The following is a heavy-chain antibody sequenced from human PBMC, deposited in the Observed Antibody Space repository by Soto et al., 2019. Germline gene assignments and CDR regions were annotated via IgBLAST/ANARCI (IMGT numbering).Heavy chain of an antibody. J-gene: IGHJ3*02. D-gene: IGHD2-15*01. Sequence: GASVKVSCKASGGTFSSYAISWVRQAPGQGLEWMGGIIPIFGTANYAQKFQGRVTITADESTSTAYMELSSLRSEDTAVYYCARAMPRYCSGGSCYVRSPLDAFDIWGQGTMVTVS. V-gene: IGHV1-69*13. CDR2: IIPIFGTA. CDR1: GGTFSSYA. CDR3: ARAMPRYCSGGSCYVRSPLDAFDI.